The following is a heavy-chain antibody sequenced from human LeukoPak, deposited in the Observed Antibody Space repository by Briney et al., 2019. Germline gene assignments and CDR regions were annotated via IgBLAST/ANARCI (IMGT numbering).Heavy chain of an antibody. CDR2: INPNSGGT. CDR1: GYTFTGYY. J-gene: IGHJ3*02. V-gene: IGHV1-2*02. Sequence: ASVKVSCKASGYTFTGYYMHWVRQAPGQGLEWMGWINPNSGGTNYAQKFQGRVTMTRDTSISTAYMELSRLRSDDTAVYYCARDRTPIGWYAFDIWGQGTMVTVSS. CDR3: ARDRTPIGWYAFDI. D-gene: IGHD2-15*01.